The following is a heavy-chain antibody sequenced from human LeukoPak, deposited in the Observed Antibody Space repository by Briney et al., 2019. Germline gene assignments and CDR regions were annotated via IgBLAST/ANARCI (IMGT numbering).Heavy chain of an antibody. CDR1: GYSFNSYW. D-gene: IGHD6-6*01. CDR3: ARLMGSSQINY. Sequence: GESLKISCKGSGYSFNSYWIGWVRQMPGKGLEWMGIIYPGDSDTRYSPSFQGQVTTSADKSISTAYLRWSSLKASDTAMYYCARLMGSSQINYWGQGTLVTVSS. J-gene: IGHJ4*02. V-gene: IGHV5-51*01. CDR2: IYPGDSDT.